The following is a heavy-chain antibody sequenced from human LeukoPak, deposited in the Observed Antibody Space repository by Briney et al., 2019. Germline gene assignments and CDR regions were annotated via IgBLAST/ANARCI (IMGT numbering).Heavy chain of an antibody. CDR1: GFTFSSYS. CDR2: ISSSSSTI. V-gene: IGHV3-48*01. J-gene: IGHJ4*02. D-gene: IGHD7-27*01. CDR3: ARDLGFRYGY. Sequence: GGSLRLSCAASGFTFSSYSMNWVRQAPGKGLEWVSYISSSSSTIYYADSVKGRFTISRDNAKNSLYLQMNSLRAEDTAVYYCARDLGFRYGYWGQGTLVTVPS.